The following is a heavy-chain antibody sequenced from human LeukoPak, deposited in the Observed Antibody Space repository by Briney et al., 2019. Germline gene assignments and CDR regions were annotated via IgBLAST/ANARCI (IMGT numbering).Heavy chain of an antibody. V-gene: IGHV1-46*01. CDR2: INPSGGST. Sequence: ASVKVSCKASGYTFTSYYMHWVRQAPGQGLEWMGIINPSGGSTSYAQKFQGRVTMTRDTSTSTVYMELSSLRSEDTAVYYCARGTRITMIVVVISGWGQGTLVTVSS. CDR1: GYTFTSYY. CDR3: ARGTRITMIVVVISG. D-gene: IGHD3-22*01. J-gene: IGHJ4*02.